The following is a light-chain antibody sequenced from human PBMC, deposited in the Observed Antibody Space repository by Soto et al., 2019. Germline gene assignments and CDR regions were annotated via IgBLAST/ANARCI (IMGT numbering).Light chain of an antibody. V-gene: IGKV1-27*01. CDR1: QVISNY. CDR2: AAS. Sequence: DIQMTQSPSSLSASVGDRVTITCRASQVISNYLAWYQQKPGKVPKLLIYAASTLQSGVPFRFSGSGSGTDFTLTISSLQPEDVATYYCQKYNSAPWTFGQVTKVEIK. J-gene: IGKJ1*01. CDR3: QKYNSAPWT.